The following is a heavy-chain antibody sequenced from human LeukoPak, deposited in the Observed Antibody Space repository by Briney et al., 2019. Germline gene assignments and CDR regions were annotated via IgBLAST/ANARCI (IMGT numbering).Heavy chain of an antibody. CDR3: ASHDSEGYFDY. V-gene: IGHV3-48*01. CDR1: GFTFSSYS. CDR2: ISSSSSTI. J-gene: IGHJ4*02. D-gene: IGHD3-22*01. Sequence: GGSLRLSCAASGFTFSSYSMNWVRQAPGKGLEWVSYISSSSSTIYYADSVKGRFTISRDNAKNSLYLQMNSLRAEDTAVYYCASHDSEGYFDYWGQGTLVTVSS.